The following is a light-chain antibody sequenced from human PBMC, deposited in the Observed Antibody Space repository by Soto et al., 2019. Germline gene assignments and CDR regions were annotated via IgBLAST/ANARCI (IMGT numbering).Light chain of an antibody. CDR1: QSVSSN. Sequence: EIVMTQSPATLSVSPGERATLSCRASQSVSSNLAWYQQKPGDAPRLLIYGASTRATGIPARFSGSGSGTEFTLTISSLQSEDFAVYYCQQYNNWSFTFGPGTKVDIK. J-gene: IGKJ3*01. CDR2: GAS. V-gene: IGKV3-15*01. CDR3: QQYNNWSFT.